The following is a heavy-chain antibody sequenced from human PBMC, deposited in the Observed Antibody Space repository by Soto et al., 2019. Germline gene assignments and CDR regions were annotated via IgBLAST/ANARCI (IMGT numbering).Heavy chain of an antibody. D-gene: IGHD2-15*01. CDR1: GFTFSSYW. CDR2: IKQDGSEK. Sequence: GGSLRLSCAASGFTFSSYWMSWVRQAPGKGLEWVANIKQDGSEKYYVDSVKGRFTISRDNAKNSLYLQMNSLRAEDTAVYYCARYFGAAHAYHCYGMSFWGQGSTVTVSS. CDR3: ARYFGAAHAYHCYGMSF. V-gene: IGHV3-7*05. J-gene: IGHJ6*02.